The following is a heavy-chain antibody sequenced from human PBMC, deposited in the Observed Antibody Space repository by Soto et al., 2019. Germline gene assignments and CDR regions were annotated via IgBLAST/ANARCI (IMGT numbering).Heavy chain of an antibody. CDR3: ARSVLRSFDRLLTKGAFDT. V-gene: IGHV2-5*02. CDR2: IYWDDDK. D-gene: IGHD3-9*01. CDR1: GFSLSTSGVG. Sequence: QITLKESGPTLVKPTQPLTLTCTFSGFSLSTSGVGVGWIRQPPGKSVEWLALIYWDDDKRYSPSLKSRPTRTKASHRNHRIIQIPNRDPAEQPRSYCARSVLRSFDRLLTKGAFDTRGKGTMLTVPS. J-gene: IGHJ3*02.